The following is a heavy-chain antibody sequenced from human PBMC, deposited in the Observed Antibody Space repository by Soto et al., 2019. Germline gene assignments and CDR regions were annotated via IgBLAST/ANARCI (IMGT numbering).Heavy chain of an antibody. CDR3: ALEPGVPDWYFDL. Sequence: DVPLLQSGGGLVQPGGSMSLSCAASGFTFRSYAMSWVRQAPGTGLEWVSGNSGSGISTHYADSVTGRFTVSRHKAKNTLYLPMNSLRAEDTAVYNCALEPGVPDWYFDLWGRGTLISV. V-gene: IGHV3-23*01. D-gene: IGHD6-6*01. CDR1: GFTFRSYA. CDR2: NSGSGIST. J-gene: IGHJ2*01.